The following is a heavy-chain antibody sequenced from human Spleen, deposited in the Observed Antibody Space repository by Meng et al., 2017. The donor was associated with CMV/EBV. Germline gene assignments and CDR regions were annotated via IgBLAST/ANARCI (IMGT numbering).Heavy chain of an antibody. CDR3: ATTHRNYFWSGYFHWFDP. D-gene: IGHD3-3*01. Sequence: ASVKVSCKVSGYTLTELSMHWVRQAPGKGLEWMGGFDPEDGETIYAQKFQGRVTMTEDTSTDKAYMELSTLRSEDTAVYYCATTHRNYFWSGYFHWFDPWGQGTLVTVSS. J-gene: IGHJ5*02. CDR2: FDPEDGET. V-gene: IGHV1-24*01. CDR1: GYTLTELS.